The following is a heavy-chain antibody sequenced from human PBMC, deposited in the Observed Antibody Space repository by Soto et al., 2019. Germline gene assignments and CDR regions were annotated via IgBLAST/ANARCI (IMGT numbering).Heavy chain of an antibody. CDR2: MNPNSGNT. D-gene: IGHD1-7*01. CDR1: GYTFTSYD. J-gene: IGHJ6*03. CDR3: ARVYPFGTTHYYYYMDV. V-gene: IGHV1-8*01. Sequence: ASVKVSCKASGYTFTSYDINWVRQATGQGLEWMGWMNPNSGNTGYAQKFQGRVTMTRNTSISTAYMELSSLRSEDTAVYYCARVYPFGTTHYYYYMDVWGKGTTVTVSS.